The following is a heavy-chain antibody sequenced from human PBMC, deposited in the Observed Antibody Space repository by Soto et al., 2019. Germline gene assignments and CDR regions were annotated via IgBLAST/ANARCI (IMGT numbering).Heavy chain of an antibody. V-gene: IGHV2-70*04. Sequence: GSGPTLVNPTQTLTLTCTFSGFSLSTSGMRVSWIRQPPGKALEWLARIDWDDDKFYSTSLKTRLTISKDTSKNQVVLTMTNMDPVDTATYYCARGLYSYGPGGFDYWGQGTLVTVS. CDR1: GFSLSTSGMR. CDR3: ARGLYSYGPGGFDY. CDR2: IDWDDDK. D-gene: IGHD5-18*01. J-gene: IGHJ4*02.